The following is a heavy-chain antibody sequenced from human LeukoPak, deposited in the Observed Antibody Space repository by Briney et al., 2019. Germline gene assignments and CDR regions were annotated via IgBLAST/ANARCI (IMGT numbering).Heavy chain of an antibody. J-gene: IGHJ4*02. CDR1: GYTFTSYG. Sequence: ASVKVSCKASGYTFTSYGITWVRQAPGQGLEWMGWISSHNGNTNYAQKVQGRATMTTDTSTSTAYMELRSLRSDDTAVYYCARVFPSSGWYNLYYWGLGTLVTVSS. V-gene: IGHV1-18*01. CDR3: ARVFPSSGWYNLYY. CDR2: ISSHNGNT. D-gene: IGHD6-19*01.